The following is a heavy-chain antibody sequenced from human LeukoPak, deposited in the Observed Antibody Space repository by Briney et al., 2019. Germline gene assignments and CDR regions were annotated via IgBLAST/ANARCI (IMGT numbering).Heavy chain of an antibody. CDR2: ISYDGSNK. J-gene: IGHJ4*02. CDR1: GFAFTSYP. CDR3: ARDLRHERWELRDC. V-gene: IGHV3-30*04. D-gene: IGHD1-26*01. Sequence: GGSLRLSCVASGFAFTSYPMHWVRQAPGKGLEWLALISYDGSNKDYADSVKGRFTVSRDNSRNTLYLQMISLRAEDTAVYYCARDLRHERWELRDCWGQGTLVTVSS.